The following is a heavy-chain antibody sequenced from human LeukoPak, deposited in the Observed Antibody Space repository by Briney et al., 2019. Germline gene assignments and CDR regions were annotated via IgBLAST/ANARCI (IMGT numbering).Heavy chain of an antibody. CDR2: INPSGGST. J-gene: IGHJ4*02. CDR3: ARSIIGYTMVRGVILD. Sequence: GASVTVSCKASGYTFTSYYMHWVRQAPGQGLEWMGRINPSGGSTSYAQKFQVRVTMTRDTSTSTVYMELSSLRSEDTSVYYCARSIIGYTMVRGVILDWGQGTLVTVSS. D-gene: IGHD3-10*01. V-gene: IGHV1-46*01. CDR1: GYTFTSYY.